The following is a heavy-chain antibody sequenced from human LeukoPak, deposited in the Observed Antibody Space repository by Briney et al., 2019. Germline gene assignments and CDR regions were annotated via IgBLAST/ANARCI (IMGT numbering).Heavy chain of an antibody. D-gene: IGHD3-22*01. V-gene: IGHV4-4*07. CDR1: GGSISSYY. J-gene: IGHJ6*03. CDR3: ARNRRYYDTRGYYYYYYMDV. Sequence: SETLSLTCTVSGGSISSYYWSWIRQPAGKGLEWIGRIYTSGSTNYNPSLKSRVTMSVDTSKNQFSLKLSSVTAADTAVYYCARNRRYYDTRGYYYYYYMDVWGKGTTVTISS. CDR2: IYTSGST.